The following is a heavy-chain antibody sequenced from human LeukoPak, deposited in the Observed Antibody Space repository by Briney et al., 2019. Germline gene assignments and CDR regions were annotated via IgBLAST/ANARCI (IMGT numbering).Heavy chain of an antibody. J-gene: IGHJ5*02. D-gene: IGHD3-3*01. CDR2: IIPIFGTA. V-gene: IGHV1-69*05. CDR1: GGTFSSYA. Sequence: SVKVSCKASGGTFSSYAISWVRQAPGQGLEWMGGIIPIFGTANYAQKFQGRVTITTDESTSTAYMELSSLRSEDTAVYYCARDLYYDFRSGQDWFDPWGQEPWSPSPQ. CDR3: ARDLYYDFRSGQDWFDP.